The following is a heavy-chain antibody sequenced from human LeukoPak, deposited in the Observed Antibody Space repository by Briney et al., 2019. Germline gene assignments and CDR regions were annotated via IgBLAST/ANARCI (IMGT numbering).Heavy chain of an antibody. V-gene: IGHV3-15*01. Sequence: GGSLRLSCAASGFTFSNAWMSWVRQAPGKGLEWVGRTKSKTDGGTTDYAAPVKGRFTISRDDSKNTLYLQMNSLKTEDTAVYYCTTNLYCSSTSCYFDYWGQGTLVTVSS. CDR2: TKSKTDGGTT. J-gene: IGHJ4*02. CDR3: TTNLYCSSTSCYFDY. D-gene: IGHD2-2*01. CDR1: GFTFSNAW.